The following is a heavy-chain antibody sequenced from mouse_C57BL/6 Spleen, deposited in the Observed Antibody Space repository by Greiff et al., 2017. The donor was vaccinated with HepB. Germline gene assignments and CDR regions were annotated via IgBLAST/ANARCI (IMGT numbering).Heavy chain of an antibody. CDR1: GYTFTDYE. D-gene: IGHD1-1*01. CDR2: IDPETGGT. Sequence: VKLVESGAELVRPGASVTLSCKASGYTFTDYEMHWVKQTPVHGLEWIGAIDPETGGTAYNQKFKGKAILTADKSSSTAYMELRSLTSEDSAVYYCTRAHYGSSPDYWGQGTTLTVSS. CDR3: TRAHYGSSPDY. V-gene: IGHV1-15*01. J-gene: IGHJ2*01.